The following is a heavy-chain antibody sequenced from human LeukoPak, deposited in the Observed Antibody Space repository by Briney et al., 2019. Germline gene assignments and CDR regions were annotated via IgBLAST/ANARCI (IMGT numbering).Heavy chain of an antibody. Sequence: VSGPALVKPTQTLTLTCTFSGFSLSTSGMRVSWIRQPPGKALEWLARIDWDDDKFYSTSLKTKLTISKDTSKNQVVLTMTNMDPVDTATYYCARIRWDYGSGSYFDYWGQGTLVTVSS. V-gene: IGHV2-70*04. D-gene: IGHD3-10*01. CDR2: IDWDDDK. J-gene: IGHJ4*02. CDR1: GFSLSTSGMR. CDR3: ARIRWDYGSGSYFDY.